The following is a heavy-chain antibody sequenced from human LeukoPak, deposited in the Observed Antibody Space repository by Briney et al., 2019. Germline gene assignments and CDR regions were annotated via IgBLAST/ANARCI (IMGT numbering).Heavy chain of an antibody. D-gene: IGHD6-25*01. V-gene: IGHV3-74*01. Sequence: GGSLRLSCAASGFTFSSFWMHWVRQTPGKGRVWVSGISSDGNSTNYADCVKGRFTISRDNAKNTVYLQMNSLTTEDTAVYYCARDFPSGYWGQGILVTVSS. CDR1: GFTFSSFW. J-gene: IGHJ4*02. CDR3: ARDFPSGY. CDR2: ISSDGNST.